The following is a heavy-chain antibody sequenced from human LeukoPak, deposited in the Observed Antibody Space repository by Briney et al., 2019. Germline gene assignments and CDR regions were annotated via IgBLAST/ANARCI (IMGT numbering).Heavy chain of an antibody. V-gene: IGHV3-23*01. CDR2: ISGSGGNI. J-gene: IGHJ5*02. Sequence: GGSLRLSCAASGFTFSSYAMAWVRQTPGKGLEWVSAISGSGGNIYYADSVKGRFTISRDNSKNTLYLQMNSLRVEDTAVYYCAKEGNYVLLTGYPQVPFAPWGQGTLITVSS. CDR1: GFTFSSYA. CDR3: AKEGNYVLLTGYPQVPFAP. D-gene: IGHD3-9*01.